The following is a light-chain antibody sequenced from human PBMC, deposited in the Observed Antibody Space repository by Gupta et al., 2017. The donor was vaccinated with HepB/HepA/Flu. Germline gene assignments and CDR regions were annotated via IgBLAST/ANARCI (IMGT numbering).Light chain of an antibody. CDR2: AAS. J-gene: IGKJ3*01. Sequence: MTQTPSSLSASLGDRVTITCRASQSISTYLNWYQYKPGTVPKLLIFAASILQDGVPSRFSGSGSGTVFTLAISRLQPDDVATYFCQQSRSMPFTFGPGTTVDL. CDR3: QQSRSMPFT. V-gene: IGKV1-39*01. CDR1: QSISTY.